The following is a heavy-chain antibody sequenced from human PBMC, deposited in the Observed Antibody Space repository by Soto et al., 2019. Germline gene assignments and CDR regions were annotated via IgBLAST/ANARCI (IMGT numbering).Heavy chain of an antibody. CDR3: ARSTGGDACHF. J-gene: IGHJ3*01. D-gene: IGHD7-27*01. CDR1: GGSLTSNDW. Sequence: QVQLQESGPGLVKPSGTLSLTCAVSGGSLTSNDWWTWVRQPPGKGLEWVGQIHHSGSTFYNPSLRSRIAVSINVSANPFSLHLDSVTAADTALYYCARSTGGDACHFWGQGTMVTVSS. V-gene: IGHV4-4*02. CDR2: IHHSGST.